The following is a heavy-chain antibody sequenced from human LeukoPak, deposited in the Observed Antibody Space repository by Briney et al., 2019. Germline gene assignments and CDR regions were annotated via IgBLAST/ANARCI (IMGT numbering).Heavy chain of an antibody. CDR1: GGTFSSYA. Sequence: VASVKVSCEASGGTFSSYAISWVRQAPGQGLEWMGGIIPIFGTANYAQKFQGRVTITADESTSTAYMELSSLRSEDTAVYYCARDEGSIYCSSTSCYTAVYWGQGTLVTVSS. V-gene: IGHV1-69*13. D-gene: IGHD2-2*02. CDR2: IIPIFGTA. CDR3: ARDEGSIYCSSTSCYTAVY. J-gene: IGHJ4*02.